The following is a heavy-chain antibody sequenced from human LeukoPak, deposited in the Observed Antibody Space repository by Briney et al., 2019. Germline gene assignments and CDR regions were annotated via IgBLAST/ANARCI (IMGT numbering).Heavy chain of an antibody. Sequence: GGSLRLSSAASGFTFSSYSMNWVRQAPGKGLEWVSSISSSSSYIYYADSVKGRFTISRDKSKNTLYLQMNSLRAEDTAVYYCARAYQLPLFWGQGTLVTVSS. D-gene: IGHD2-2*01. CDR2: ISSSSSYI. CDR3: ARAYQLPLF. J-gene: IGHJ4*02. V-gene: IGHV3-21*01. CDR1: GFTFSSYS.